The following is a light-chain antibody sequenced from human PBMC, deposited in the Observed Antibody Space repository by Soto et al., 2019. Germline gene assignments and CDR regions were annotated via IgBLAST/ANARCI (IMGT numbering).Light chain of an antibody. CDR3: QQTYTTPWT. CDR1: QNIESY. V-gene: IGKV1-39*01. Sequence: DIQVTQSPSSLSSSVGDRVTITCRASQNIESYLNWYQQRPGKAPKLLIHDASTLQSGVPSRFSGSGSGTDFALTINNLQPEDFATFYCQQTYTTPWTFGQGTKVDIK. CDR2: DAS. J-gene: IGKJ1*01.